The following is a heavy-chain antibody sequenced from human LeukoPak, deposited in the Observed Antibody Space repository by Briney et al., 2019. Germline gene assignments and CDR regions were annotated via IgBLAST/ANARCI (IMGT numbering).Heavy chain of an antibody. CDR3: AREAHAFDY. J-gene: IGHJ4*02. Sequence: GGSLRLSCAASGFSFSAYWMTWVRQAPGKGLEWVANINQDGSEKNYVGSVKGRFTISRDNAKNSLYLQMNSLRGDDTALYYCAREAHAFDYWSQGALVTVAS. CDR2: INQDGSEK. CDR1: GFSFSAYW. V-gene: IGHV3-7*01.